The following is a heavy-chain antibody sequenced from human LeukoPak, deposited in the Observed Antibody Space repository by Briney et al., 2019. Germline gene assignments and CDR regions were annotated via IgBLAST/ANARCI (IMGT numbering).Heavy chain of an antibody. CDR3: ARRMWFGELYYFDY. Sequence: KPSETVSLTCTVSGGSISSSSYYWGWIRQPPGKGLEWIGSIYYSGSTYYNPSLKSRVTISVDTSKNQFSLKLSSVTAADTAVYYCARRMWFGELYYFDYWGQGTLVTVSS. D-gene: IGHD3-10*01. J-gene: IGHJ4*02. CDR2: IYYSGST. CDR1: GGSISSSSYY. V-gene: IGHV4-39*01.